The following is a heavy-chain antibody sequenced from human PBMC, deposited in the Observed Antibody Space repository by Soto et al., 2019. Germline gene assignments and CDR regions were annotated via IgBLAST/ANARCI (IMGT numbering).Heavy chain of an antibody. CDR2: IYYSGST. V-gene: IGHV4-59*01. D-gene: IGHD5-18*01. Sequence: SETLSLTCTVSGGSISSYYWSWIRQPPGKGLEWIGYIYYSGSTNYNPSLKSRVTISVDTSKNQFSLKLSSVTAADTAVYYCARRVLAYSYGYWAFDYWGQGTLVTVSS. CDR1: GGSISSYY. CDR3: ARRVLAYSYGYWAFDY. J-gene: IGHJ4*02.